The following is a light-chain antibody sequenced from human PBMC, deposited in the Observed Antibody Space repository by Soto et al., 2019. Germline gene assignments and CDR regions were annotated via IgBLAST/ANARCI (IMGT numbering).Light chain of an antibody. J-gene: IGLJ1*01. CDR1: SSDVGGYTY. Sequence: QSALTQPASVSGSPGQSITISCTGTSSDVGGYTYVSWYQQHPGKAPKLMIYDVTNRPSGVSNRFSGSKSGNAASLTISGLQADDEADYYCSSYTSSSTLEVFGTGTKLTVL. CDR2: DVT. CDR3: SSYTSSSTLEV. V-gene: IGLV2-14*01.